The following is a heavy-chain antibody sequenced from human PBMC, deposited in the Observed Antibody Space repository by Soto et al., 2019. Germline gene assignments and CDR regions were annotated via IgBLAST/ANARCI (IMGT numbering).Heavy chain of an antibody. CDR3: AKDRYSSGRYYYYGMDV. D-gene: IGHD6-19*01. CDR1: GFTFSSYA. Sequence: GGSLRLSCAASGFTFSSYAMSWVRQAPGKGLEWVSAISGSGGSTYYADSVKGRFTISRDNSKSTLYLQMSSLRAEDTAIYYCAKDRYSSGRYYYYGMDVWGQGTTVTVSS. CDR2: ISGSGGST. V-gene: IGHV3-23*01. J-gene: IGHJ6*02.